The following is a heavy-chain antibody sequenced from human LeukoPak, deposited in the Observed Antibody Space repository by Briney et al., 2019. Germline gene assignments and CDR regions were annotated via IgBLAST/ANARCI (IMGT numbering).Heavy chain of an antibody. CDR2: IIPILGIA. CDR1: GGTFSSYA. D-gene: IGHD6-19*01. CDR3: ARDIAVYGGDYYYGMDV. Sequence: GSSVKVSFKASGGTFSSYAISWVRQAPGQGLEWMGRIIPILGIANYAQKFQGRVTITADKSTSTAYMELSSLRSEDTAVYYCARDIAVYGGDYYYGMDVWGQGTTVTVSS. V-gene: IGHV1-69*04. J-gene: IGHJ6*02.